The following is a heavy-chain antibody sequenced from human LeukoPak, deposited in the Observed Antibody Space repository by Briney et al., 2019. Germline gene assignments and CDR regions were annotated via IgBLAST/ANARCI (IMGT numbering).Heavy chain of an antibody. J-gene: IGHJ4*02. CDR2: IRYDGSDK. CDR1: QFTFSGYG. D-gene: IGHD4-17*01. V-gene: IGHV3-30*02. CDR3: ARDRTVTSYFDS. Sequence: GGSLRLSCVASQFTFSGYGMHWVRQAPGKGLEWVAFIRYDGSDKYYADSVKGRFTISRENSQDTLYLQMNSLRSADTAVYYCARDRTVTSYFDSWAREPWSPSPQ.